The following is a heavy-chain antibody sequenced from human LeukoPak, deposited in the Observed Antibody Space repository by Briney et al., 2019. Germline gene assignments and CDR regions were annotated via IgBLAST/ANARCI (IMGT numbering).Heavy chain of an antibody. CDR1: GYTFTSYD. CDR3: ARGSRSYDFWSGRYYMDV. D-gene: IGHD3-3*01. Sequence: ASVKVSCKASGYTFTSYDINWVRQATGQGLEWMGWMNPNSGNTGYAQKFQGRVTMTRNTSISTAYMELSGLRSEDTAVYYCARGSRSYDFWSGRYYMDVWGKGTTVTVSS. J-gene: IGHJ6*03. V-gene: IGHV1-8*01. CDR2: MNPNSGNT.